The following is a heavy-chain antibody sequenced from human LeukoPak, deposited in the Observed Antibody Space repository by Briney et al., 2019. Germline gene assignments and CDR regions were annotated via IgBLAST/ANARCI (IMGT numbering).Heavy chain of an antibody. V-gene: IGHV4-59*08. CDR3: ARGVDTAMYNYYAMDV. CDR2: ISNSGST. J-gene: IGHJ6*02. D-gene: IGHD5-18*01. CDR1: GGSIGGNSY. Sequence: SETLSLTCTVSGGSIGGNSYWSWIRQPPGKGPEWIGHISNSGSTYYSPSLSSRVTISLDTSKNQFSLKLRSVTAADTAVYYCARGVDTAMYNYYAMDVWGQGTTVTVSS.